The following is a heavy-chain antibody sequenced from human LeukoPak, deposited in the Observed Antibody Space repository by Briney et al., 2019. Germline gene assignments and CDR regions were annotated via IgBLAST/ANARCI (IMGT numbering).Heavy chain of an antibody. Sequence: SETLSLTCAVSGYSISSGYYWGWIRQPPGKGLEWIGSIYHSGNTYYNPSLKNRVTISVDTSKNQFSLNLRSVTAADTAVYYCVRVAHRETISAVVLLWFDPWGQGTLVTVSS. J-gene: IGHJ5*02. CDR3: VRVAHRETISAVVLLWFDP. CDR2: IYHSGNT. V-gene: IGHV4-38-2*01. D-gene: IGHD3-3*01. CDR1: GYSISSGYY.